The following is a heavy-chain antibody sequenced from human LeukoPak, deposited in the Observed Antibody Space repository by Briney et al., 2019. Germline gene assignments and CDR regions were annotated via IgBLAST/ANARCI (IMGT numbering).Heavy chain of an antibody. V-gene: IGHV3-30*04. CDR3: ARANTGSGYDFSSPFDY. CDR2: ISYDGSNK. CDR1: GFTFSSYA. D-gene: IGHD5-12*01. J-gene: IGHJ4*02. Sequence: HTGGSLRLSCAASGFTFSSYAMHWVRQAPGKGLEWVAVISYDGSNKYYADSVKGRFTISRDNSKNTLYLQMNSLRAEDTAVYYCARANTGSGYDFSSPFDYWGQGALVTVSS.